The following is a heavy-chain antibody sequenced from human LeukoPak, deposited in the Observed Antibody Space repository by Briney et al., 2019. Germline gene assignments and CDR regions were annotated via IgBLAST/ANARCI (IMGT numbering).Heavy chain of an antibody. V-gene: IGHV3-21*06. CDR1: GFTFSSYS. Sequence: GGSLRLSCAVSGFTFSSYSMNWVRQAPGKGLEWVSSISTGSSYIYYADSLKGRFTISRDNAKNSLYLQMNSLRAEDTAVYYCASATKIDYWGQGTLVTVSS. CDR2: ISTGSSYI. D-gene: IGHD5-12*01. CDR3: ASATKIDY. J-gene: IGHJ4*02.